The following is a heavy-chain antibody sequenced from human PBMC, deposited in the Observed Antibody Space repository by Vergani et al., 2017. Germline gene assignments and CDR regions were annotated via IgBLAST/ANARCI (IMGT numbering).Heavy chain of an antibody. Sequence: QVQLQESGPGLVMPSQTLSLTCTVSGGSISSGGYYWSWIRQHPGKGLEWIGYIYYSGSTYYNPSLKSLVTISVDTSKNQFSLKLSSVTAADTAVYYCARAGGGGDPWFDPWGQGTLVTVSS. CDR3: ARAGGGGDPWFDP. CDR1: GGSISSGGYY. D-gene: IGHD2-21*01. V-gene: IGHV4-31*01. J-gene: IGHJ5*02. CDR2: IYYSGST.